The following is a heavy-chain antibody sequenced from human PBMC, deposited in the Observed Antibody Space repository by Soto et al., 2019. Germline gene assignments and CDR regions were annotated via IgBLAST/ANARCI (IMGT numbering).Heavy chain of an antibody. D-gene: IGHD3-3*01. J-gene: IGHJ4*02. CDR3: AREKSGYYDY. Sequence: QVQLVQSGAEVKKPGASVKVSCKASGYTFTSYDINWVRQATGQRHEWVGWMNPNSGNTGYAQKFQGKVTMTRSTSISTAYMELSSLRSEDTAVYYCAREKSGYYDYWGQGTLVTVSS. V-gene: IGHV1-8*01. CDR1: GYTFTSYD. CDR2: MNPNSGNT.